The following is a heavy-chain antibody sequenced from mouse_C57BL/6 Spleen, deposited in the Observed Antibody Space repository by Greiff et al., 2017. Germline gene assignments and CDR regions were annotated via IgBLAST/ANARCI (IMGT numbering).Heavy chain of an antibody. D-gene: IGHD2-4*01. CDR2: ISDGGSYT. CDR3: ARRNYDDVFAY. CDR1: GFTFSSYA. V-gene: IGHV5-4*01. Sequence: EVQGVESGGGLVKPGGSLKLSCAASGFTFSSYAMSWVRQTPEKRLEWVATISDGGSYTYYPDNVKGRFTISRDNAKNNLYLQMSHLKSEDTAMYDCARRNYDDVFAYWGQGTLVTVSA. J-gene: IGHJ3*01.